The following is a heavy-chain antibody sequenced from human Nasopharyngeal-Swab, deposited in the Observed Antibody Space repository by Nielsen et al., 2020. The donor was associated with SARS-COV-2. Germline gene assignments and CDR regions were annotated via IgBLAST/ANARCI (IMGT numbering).Heavy chain of an antibody. CDR2: IWYDGGEK. CDR1: GFSFRDSA. J-gene: IGHJ6*02. D-gene: IGHD2-8*01. V-gene: IGHV3-33*03. Sequence: GGSLRLSCAASGFSFRDSAMHWVRQAPGKGLEWVAFIWYDGGEKYYVDSVKGRFTISRDSANDILHLQMNSLRAEDSALYYCAKDKATFCTSSVCYFGMDVWGQGTTVTVSS. CDR3: AKDKATFCTSSVCYFGMDV.